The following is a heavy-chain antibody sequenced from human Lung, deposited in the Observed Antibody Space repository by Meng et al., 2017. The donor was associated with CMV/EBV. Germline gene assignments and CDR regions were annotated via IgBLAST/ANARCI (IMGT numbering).Heavy chain of an antibody. CDR1: GFTFSSYE. V-gene: IGHV3-48*03. D-gene: IGHD1-26*01. CDR2: ISSSGSTM. Sequence: GESLKISCAASGFTFSSYEMNWVRQAPGKGLEWVSYISSSGSTMYYADSVKGRFTISRDNAKNSLYLQMNSLRVEDTAVYYGARRSGSYVNAFDIWGQGTMVTVSS. J-gene: IGHJ3*02. CDR3: ARRSGSYVNAFDI.